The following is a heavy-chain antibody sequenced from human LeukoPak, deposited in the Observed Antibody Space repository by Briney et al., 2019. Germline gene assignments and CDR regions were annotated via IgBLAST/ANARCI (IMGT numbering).Heavy chain of an antibody. CDR1: GGSISSGGYH. CDR2: IYYSGST. J-gene: IGHJ4*01. CDR3: ARHXFFSEYYDFWSAPXHRGFD. Sequence: SETLSLTCTVSGGSISSGGYHWSWIRQPPGKGLEWIGSIYYSGSTYYNPSLKSRVTISVDTSKNQFSLKLSSVTAADTAVYYCARHXFFSEYYDFWSAPXHRGFD. V-gene: IGHV4-39*01. D-gene: IGHD3-3*01.